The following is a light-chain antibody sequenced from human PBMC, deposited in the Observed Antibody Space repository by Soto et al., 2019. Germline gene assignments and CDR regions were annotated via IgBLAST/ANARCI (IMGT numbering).Light chain of an antibody. Sequence: EIVLTQSPGTLSLSPGERATLSCRASQSVSSNYVAWYQQKPGQAPRLLIYGASSRATGIPDRFSGSGSGTDFTLTISRLEPEDFAVYYCQQYGNSPRYSFGQGTKLQIE. CDR3: QQYGNSPRYS. CDR2: GAS. V-gene: IGKV3-20*01. J-gene: IGKJ2*03. CDR1: QSVSSNY.